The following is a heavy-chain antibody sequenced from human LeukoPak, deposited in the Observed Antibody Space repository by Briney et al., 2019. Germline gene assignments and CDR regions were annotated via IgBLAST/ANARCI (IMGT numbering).Heavy chain of an antibody. CDR2: INSDGINT. CDR1: GFTFSNYW. V-gene: IGHV3-74*01. J-gene: IGHJ6*03. D-gene: IGHD3-10*01. Sequence: GGSLRLSCAASGFTFSNYWMHWVRQAPGKGLVWVSRINSDGINTSYADSVKGRFTISRDNAKNSLYLQMNSLRAEDTAVYYCAGSGSYPTNYYYYMDVWGKGTTVTVSS. CDR3: AGSGSYPTNYYYYMDV.